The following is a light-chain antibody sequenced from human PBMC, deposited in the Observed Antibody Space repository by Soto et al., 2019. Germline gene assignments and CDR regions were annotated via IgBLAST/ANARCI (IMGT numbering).Light chain of an antibody. CDR2: DAS. CDR3: QQYYSYSLWT. Sequence: DIQMTQSPSTLSASVGDRVTITCRASQSINNWLAWYQQKPGKAPKLLIFDASTLESGVPSRFSGSGSGAQFTLTISSLHSDDFATYYCQQYYSYSLWTFGQGTKVELK. CDR1: QSINNW. J-gene: IGKJ1*01. V-gene: IGKV1-5*01.